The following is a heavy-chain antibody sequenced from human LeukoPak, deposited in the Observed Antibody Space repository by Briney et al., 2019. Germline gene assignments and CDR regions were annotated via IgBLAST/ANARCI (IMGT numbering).Heavy chain of an antibody. CDR3: ASAHRSAWYYFDY. CDR2: ISSSSTYI. D-gene: IGHD6-19*01. J-gene: IGHJ4*02. V-gene: IGHV3-21*01. CDR1: GFTFSSYS. Sequence: GGSLRLSCAASGFTFSSYSMNWVRQAPGKGLEWVSSISSSSTYIYYADSVKGRFTISRDNAKNSLYLQMNSLRAEDTAVYYCASAHRSAWYYFDYWGQGTLVTVSS.